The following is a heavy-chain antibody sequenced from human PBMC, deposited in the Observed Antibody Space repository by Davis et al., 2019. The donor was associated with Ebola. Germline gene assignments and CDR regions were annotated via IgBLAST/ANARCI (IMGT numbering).Heavy chain of an antibody. V-gene: IGHV4-59*11. CDR2: IYYSGST. CDR3: ARGPSIAAWDY. J-gene: IGHJ4*02. CDR1: GDPTDRHY. Sequence: MPSETLSLTCTVSGDPTDRHYWRWVRQTPGKGLEWIGYIYYSGSTNYNPSLKRRFTISVDTSKNKFSLKLSSVTAADTAVYYCARGPSIAAWDYWGQGTPVTISS. D-gene: IGHD6-13*01.